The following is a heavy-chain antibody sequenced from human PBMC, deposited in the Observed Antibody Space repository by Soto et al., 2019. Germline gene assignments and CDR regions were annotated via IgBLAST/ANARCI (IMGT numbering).Heavy chain of an antibody. CDR1: GYTFTSYY. J-gene: IGHJ4*02. CDR2: INPLSGST. Sequence: ASVKVSCKASGYTFTSYYIHWVRQAPGQGLEWMGIINPLSGSTAYAQKFQGRVTLTRDTSTNTVSMELSSLRSEDTAVYYCARGTWDSSGWYTFPFDYWGQGTVVTV. CDR3: ARGTWDSSGWYTFPFDY. D-gene: IGHD6-19*01. V-gene: IGHV1-46*01.